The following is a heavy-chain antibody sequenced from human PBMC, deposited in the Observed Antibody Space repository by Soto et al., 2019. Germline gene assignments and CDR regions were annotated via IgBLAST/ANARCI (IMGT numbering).Heavy chain of an antibody. Sequence: TLTLTCTFSGFSLSTSGEGVGWIRQSPGKALEWLALIYWNEDERYTPSLRSRLTITKDISKNQVVFTMTNMDPVDTATYYCAHSKGGGNSAWFDPWGQGTLVTVSS. V-gene: IGHV2-5*01. J-gene: IGHJ5*02. CDR2: IYWNEDE. CDR1: GFSLSTSGEG. D-gene: IGHD1-26*01. CDR3: AHSKGGGNSAWFDP.